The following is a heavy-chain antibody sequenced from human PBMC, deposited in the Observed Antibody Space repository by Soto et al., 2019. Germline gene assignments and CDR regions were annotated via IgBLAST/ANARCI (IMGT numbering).Heavy chain of an antibody. Sequence: SVKVSCKAAGGTFSSYGISWVRQAPGQGLEWMGGIIPMFGTATHTQNFQGRLTITADESTSTAYMELSSLRSEDTAAYFCARSVGVTTLSYLDYWGQGTLVTV. J-gene: IGHJ4*02. V-gene: IGHV1-69*13. CDR1: GGTFSSYG. CDR2: IIPMFGTA. D-gene: IGHD1-26*01. CDR3: ARSVGVTTLSYLDY.